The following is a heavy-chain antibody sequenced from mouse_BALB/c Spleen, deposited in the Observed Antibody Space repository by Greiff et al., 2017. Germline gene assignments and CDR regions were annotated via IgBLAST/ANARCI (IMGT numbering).Heavy chain of an antibody. CDR1: GFTFSSYA. J-gene: IGHJ2*01. Sequence: EVQLVESGGGLVKPGGSLKLSCAASGFTFSSYAMSWVRQTPEKRLEWVASISSGGSTYYPDSVKGRFTISRDNARNILYLQMSSLRSEDTAMYYCARGDGYYGYFDYWGQGTTLTVSS. CDR2: ISSGGST. V-gene: IGHV5-6-5*01. CDR3: ARGDGYYGYFDY. D-gene: IGHD2-3*01.